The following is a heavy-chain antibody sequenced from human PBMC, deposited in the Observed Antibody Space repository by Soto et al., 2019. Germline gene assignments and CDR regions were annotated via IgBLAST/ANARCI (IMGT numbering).Heavy chain of an antibody. D-gene: IGHD1-26*01. V-gene: IGHV3-48*01. CDR2: IHYSGNTI. J-gene: IGHJ4*02. CDR3: ARDWTERALDC. CDR1: GFSFNTYS. Sequence: EVQLVESGGGLVQPGGSLRLSCDTSGFSFNTYSMNWVRQAPGKGLQWISYIHYSGNTIHYAESVEGRFPISRDTAKNSLYLQMSNLRAEDTAVYYCARDWTERALDCWGPGTLVTVSS.